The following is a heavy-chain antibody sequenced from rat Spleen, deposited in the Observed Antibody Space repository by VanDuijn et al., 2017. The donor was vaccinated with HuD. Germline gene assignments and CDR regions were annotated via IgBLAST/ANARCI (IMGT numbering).Heavy chain of an antibody. V-gene: IGHV5S13*01. CDR3: ARWGGYGYY. Sequence: EVQLVESGGGLVQPGRSLKLSCTASGFTFSDYDMAWVRPAPTTGVGGIAAISNGGDNTYYRDSVKGQFTITRDKAKNTQDLQMDRLRSEDTATYYCARWGGYGYYWGQGVMVTVSS. CDR1: GFTFSDYD. D-gene: IGHD4-1*01. CDR2: ISNGGDNT. J-gene: IGHJ2*01.